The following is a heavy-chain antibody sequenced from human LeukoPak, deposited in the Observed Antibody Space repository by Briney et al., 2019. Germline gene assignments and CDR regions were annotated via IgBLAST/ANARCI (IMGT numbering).Heavy chain of an antibody. CDR2: IDPGASYT. CDR1: GYRFTSYW. CDR3: ARGAYTYDY. Sequence: RGESLKISCEGSGYRFTSYWITWVRQMPGKGLEWLGKIDPGASYTHYNPSIQGHVSISFDKSISTAYLQWSSLKASDTAMYYCARGAYTYDYWGQGTLVTVSS. J-gene: IGHJ4*02. V-gene: IGHV5-10-1*01. D-gene: IGHD5-18*01.